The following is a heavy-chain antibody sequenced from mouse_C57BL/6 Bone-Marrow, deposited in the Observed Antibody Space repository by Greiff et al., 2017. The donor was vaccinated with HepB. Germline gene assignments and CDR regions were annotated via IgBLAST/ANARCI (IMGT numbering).Heavy chain of an antibody. CDR1: GFTFSDYG. Sequence: VQLKESGGGLVKPGGSLKLSCAASGFTFSDYGMHWVRQAPEKGLEWVAYISSGSSTIYYADTVKGRFTISRDNAKNTLFLQMTSLRSEDTAMYYCARDYGSSHDYWGQGTTLTVSS. V-gene: IGHV5-17*01. J-gene: IGHJ2*01. CDR2: ISSGSSTI. D-gene: IGHD1-1*01. CDR3: ARDYGSSHDY.